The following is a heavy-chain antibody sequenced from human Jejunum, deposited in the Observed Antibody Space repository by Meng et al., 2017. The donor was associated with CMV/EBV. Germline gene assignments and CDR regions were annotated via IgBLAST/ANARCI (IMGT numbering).Heavy chain of an antibody. Sequence: QVRLVRSGVEVKKPGASVKVSCKASGYTFTSYDINWVRQGTGQGLEWMGWMNPNRGTTGYAQKFQGRVTMTRNISKSTAYMDLSSLRSEDTAVYYCATGVADFEYWGQGTLVTVSS. V-gene: IGHV1-8*01. CDR2: MNPNRGTT. CDR1: GYTFTSYD. D-gene: IGHD6-19*01. J-gene: IGHJ4*02. CDR3: ATGVADFEY.